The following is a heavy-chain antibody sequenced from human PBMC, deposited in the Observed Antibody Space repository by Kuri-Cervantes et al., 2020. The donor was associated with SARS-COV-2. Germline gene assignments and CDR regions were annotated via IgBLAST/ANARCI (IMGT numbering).Heavy chain of an antibody. D-gene: IGHD2-2*01. CDR2: ISGSGGST. Sequence: GESLKISCAASGFTFSSYAMSWVRQAPGKGLEWVSAISGSGGSTYYADSVKGRFTISRDNSKNTLYLQMNGLRAEDTAVYYCAKDWGYCSSTSCYDNWFDPWGQGTLVTVSS. J-gene: IGHJ5*02. CDR1: GFTFSSYA. V-gene: IGHV3-23*01. CDR3: AKDWGYCSSTSCYDNWFDP.